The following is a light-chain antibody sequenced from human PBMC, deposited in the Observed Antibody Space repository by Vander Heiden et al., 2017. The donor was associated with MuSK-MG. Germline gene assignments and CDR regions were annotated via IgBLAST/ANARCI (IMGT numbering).Light chain of an antibody. CDR2: LAS. J-gene: IGKJ3*01. CDR3: RQAIETRIT. V-gene: IGKV2-28*01. Sequence: EIVMTQSPLSLSVTPGEPASISCRSSQSLLYSDGYNYLDWYLQKPGQSPQLLIYLASSRASGVPERFSGSGSGSDFTLKISRVEAEDVGVYYCRQAIETRITSGHGTKVDIK. CDR1: QSLLYSDGYNY.